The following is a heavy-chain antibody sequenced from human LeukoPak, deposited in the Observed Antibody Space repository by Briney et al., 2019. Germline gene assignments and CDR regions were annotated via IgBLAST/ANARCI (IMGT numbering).Heavy chain of an antibody. J-gene: IGHJ5*02. CDR2: ISAYNGNT. V-gene: IGHV1-18*04. CDR3: ARDFVRFGELPSLPWFDP. Sequence: ASVKVSCKASGYTFTSYGISWVRQAPGQGLEWMGWISAYNGNTNYAQKLQGRVTITTDTSTSTAYMELRSLRSDDTAVYYCARDFVRFGELPSLPWFDPWGQGTLVTVSS. D-gene: IGHD3-10*01. CDR1: GYTFTSYG.